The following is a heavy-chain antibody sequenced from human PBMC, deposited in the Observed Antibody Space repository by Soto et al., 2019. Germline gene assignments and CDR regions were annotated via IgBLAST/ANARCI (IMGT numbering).Heavy chain of an antibody. V-gene: IGHV4-39*07. D-gene: IGHD1-1*01. CDR2: VYSSGST. J-gene: IGHJ4*02. CDR1: GGSFSSTNYY. Sequence: PFETLSLTGTVSGGSFSSTNYYWGWIRQTPGKGLEWIGSVYSSGSTNYNPSLKSRVTISLDKSENQFSLKVTSLTAADTAVYYCASRDPGTSVDYWGQGTLVTV. CDR3: ASRDPGTSVDY.